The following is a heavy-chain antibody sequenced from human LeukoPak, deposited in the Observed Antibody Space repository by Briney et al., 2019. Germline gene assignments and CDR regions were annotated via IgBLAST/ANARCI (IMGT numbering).Heavy chain of an antibody. CDR2: IYYSGST. CDR3: ARMLLRFPTNWFDP. D-gene: IGHD3-3*01. J-gene: IGHJ5*02. V-gene: IGHV4-30-4*08. CDR1: GGSISSGDYY. Sequence: SETLSLTCTVSGGSISSGDYYWSRIRQPPGKGLEWIGYIYYSGSTYYNPSLKSRVTISVDTSKNQFSLKLSSVTAADTAVYYCARMLLRFPTNWFDPWGQGTLVTVSS.